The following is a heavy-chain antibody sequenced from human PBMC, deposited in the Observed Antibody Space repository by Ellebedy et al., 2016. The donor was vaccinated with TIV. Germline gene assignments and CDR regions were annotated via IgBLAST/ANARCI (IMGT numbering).Heavy chain of an antibody. CDR3: AKEIGGGGSY. V-gene: IGHV3-23*01. J-gene: IGHJ4*02. CDR2: IGPSAGET. Sequence: GGSLRLXCAASGLTFSTYAMSWVRQAPGKGLEWVSVIGPSAGETYFADSVKGRFTISRDNAKNSLYLQMDSLRAEDTAVYYCAKEIGGGGSYWGQGTLVTVSS. CDR1: GLTFSTYA. D-gene: IGHD3-10*01.